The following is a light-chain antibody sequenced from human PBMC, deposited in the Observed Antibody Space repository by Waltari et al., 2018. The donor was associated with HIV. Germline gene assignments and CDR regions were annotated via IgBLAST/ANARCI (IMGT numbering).Light chain of an antibody. CDR1: SGHSRNT. Sequence: QPVLTHSSSASASLRSSVKLTCTLTSGHSRNTIAWPHQQPGKAPRYLMMLEGGGRYNKGSGVPYRFSGSSSGADRYLTISNLQFEDEADYYCETWDSSTWVFGGGTKLTVL. V-gene: IGLV4-60*02. CDR2: LEGGGRY. J-gene: IGLJ3*02. CDR3: ETWDSSTWV.